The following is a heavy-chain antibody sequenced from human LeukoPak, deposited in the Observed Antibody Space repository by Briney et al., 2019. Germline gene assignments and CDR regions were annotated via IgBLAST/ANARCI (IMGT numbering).Heavy chain of an antibody. J-gene: IGHJ6*04. Sequence: SETLSLTCTVSGGSISSYYWSWIRQPPGKGLEWIGYIYYSGSTYYNPSLKSRVTISVDTSKNQFSLKLSSVTAADTAVYYCARRHCSSTSCYMDVWGKGTTVTVSS. CDR1: GGSISSYY. V-gene: IGHV4-59*08. CDR2: IYYSGST. CDR3: ARRHCSSTSCYMDV. D-gene: IGHD2-2*01.